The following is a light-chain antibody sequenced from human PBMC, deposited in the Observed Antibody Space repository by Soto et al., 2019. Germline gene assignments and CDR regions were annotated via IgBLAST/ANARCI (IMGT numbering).Light chain of an antibody. CDR3: QQSYSTPLT. Sequence: DIHMTQSPSSLSASVVDIVTITFLASQSISSYLNWYQQKPGKAPKLLIYAASSLQSGVPSRFSGSGSGTDFTLTISSLQPEDFATYYCQQSYSTPLTFGGGTKVDIK. CDR2: AAS. J-gene: IGKJ4*01. CDR1: QSISSY. V-gene: IGKV1-39*01.